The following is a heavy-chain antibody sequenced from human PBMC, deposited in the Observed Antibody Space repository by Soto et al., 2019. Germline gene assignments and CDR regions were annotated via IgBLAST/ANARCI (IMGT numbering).Heavy chain of an antibody. CDR2: ISGSGGST. J-gene: IGHJ6*02. CDR3: AKDGDPSYYYGMDV. V-gene: IGHV3-23*01. Sequence: GGSLRLSCAASGFTFSSYAMSWVRQAPGKGLEWVSAISGSGGSTYYADSVKGRFTISRDNSKNTLYLQMNSLRAEDTAVYYCAKDGDPSYYYGMDVWGQGTTVTVSS. CDR1: GFTFSSYA.